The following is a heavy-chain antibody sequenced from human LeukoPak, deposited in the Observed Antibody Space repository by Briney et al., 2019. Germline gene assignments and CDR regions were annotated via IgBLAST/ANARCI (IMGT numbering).Heavy chain of an antibody. D-gene: IGHD3-9*01. Sequence: ASVKVSCKASGYTFTNYAVHWVRQAPGQRLEWMGWINAGNGKTNYSQKFQVRVTLTRDTSASTVYMELSSLRSEDTAVYYCARGYYDLLTGHVVTYYFDDWGQGTLVTVSS. CDR3: ARGYYDLLTGHVVTYYFDD. V-gene: IGHV1-3*01. CDR1: GYTFTNYA. J-gene: IGHJ4*02. CDR2: INAGNGKT.